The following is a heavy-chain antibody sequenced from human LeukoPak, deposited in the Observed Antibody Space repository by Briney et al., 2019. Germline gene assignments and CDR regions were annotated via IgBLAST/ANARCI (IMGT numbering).Heavy chain of an antibody. CDR1: GFTFSTYG. D-gene: IGHD3-10*01. V-gene: IGHV3-33*01. CDR2: IWNDGSNK. J-gene: IGHJ4*02. CDR3: VGAPYYYASGTFSPFDY. Sequence: PGRSLRLSCAASGFTFSTYGMHWVRQAPGKGLEWVAVIWNDGSNKYYADSVKGRFTISRDNSKNTLYLQMNTLRAKDTAMYFCVGAPYYYASGTFSPFDYWGQGTLVTVSS.